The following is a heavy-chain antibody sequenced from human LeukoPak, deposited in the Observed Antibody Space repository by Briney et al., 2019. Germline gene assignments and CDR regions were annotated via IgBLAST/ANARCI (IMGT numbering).Heavy chain of an antibody. Sequence: ASVKVSCKASGGTFSSYAISWVRQAPGQGLEWMGGIIPIFGTANYAQKFQGRVTITADESTSTAYMELSSLRSEDTAVYYCARGLNYYDSSGYFDYWGQGTLVTVSS. V-gene: IGHV1-69*13. CDR2: IIPIFGTA. CDR1: GGTFSSYA. J-gene: IGHJ4*02. D-gene: IGHD3-22*01. CDR3: ARGLNYYDSSGYFDY.